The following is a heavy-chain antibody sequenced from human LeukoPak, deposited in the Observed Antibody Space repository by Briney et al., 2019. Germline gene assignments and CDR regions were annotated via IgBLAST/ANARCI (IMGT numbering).Heavy chain of an antibody. D-gene: IGHD2-8*01. Sequence: GGSLRLSCAASGFTFSDYYMSWIRQAPGKGLEWVSYISSSGSTIYYADSVKVRFTISRDNAKNSLYLQMNSLRAEDTAVYYCARDLRMGYFDYWGQGTLVTVSS. CDR2: ISSSGSTI. CDR3: ARDLRMGYFDY. J-gene: IGHJ4*02. CDR1: GFTFSDYY. V-gene: IGHV3-11*04.